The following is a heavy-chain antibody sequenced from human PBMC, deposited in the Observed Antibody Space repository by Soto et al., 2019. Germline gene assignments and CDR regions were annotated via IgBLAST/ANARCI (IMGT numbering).Heavy chain of an antibody. V-gene: IGHV3-7*01. Sequence: EVQLVESGGGLVQPGGSLRLSCAASGFTFSSYWMTWVRQAPGKGLEWVANIKEDGSGKYYVDSVKGRFTISRDNTKNSLYLQLNSLRAEDTATYDCVKAWYNDVWGYYFDYWGQGNLVTVSS. CDR3: VKAWYNDVWGYYFDY. D-gene: IGHD3-10*02. J-gene: IGHJ4*02. CDR1: GFTFSSYW. CDR2: IKEDGSGK.